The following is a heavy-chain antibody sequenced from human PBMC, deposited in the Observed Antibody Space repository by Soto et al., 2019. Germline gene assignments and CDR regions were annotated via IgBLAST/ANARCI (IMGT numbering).Heavy chain of an antibody. CDR2: ISGSGGST. CDR3: AKDLGYGDPKGADAFDI. D-gene: IGHD4-17*01. CDR1: GFTFSSYA. J-gene: IGHJ3*02. Sequence: GGSLRLSCAASGFTFSSYAMSWVRQAPGKGLEWVSAISGSGGSTYYADSVKGRFTISRDNSKNKLYLQMNSLRAEDTAVYYCAKDLGYGDPKGADAFDIWGQGTMVTVSS. V-gene: IGHV3-23*01.